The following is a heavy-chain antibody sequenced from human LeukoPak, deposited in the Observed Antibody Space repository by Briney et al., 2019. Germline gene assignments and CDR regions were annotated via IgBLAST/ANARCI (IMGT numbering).Heavy chain of an antibody. V-gene: IGHV4-30-4*01. CDR2: IYYSGST. D-gene: IGHD3-10*01. J-gene: IGHJ5*02. CDR1: GGSISSGDYY. Sequence: SQTLSLTCTVSGGSISSGDYYWSWIRQPPGKGLEWIGCIYYSGSTNYNPSLKSRVTISVDTSKNQFSLKLSSVTAADTAVYYCARVGSYGSGSYYNPPGPRFDPWGQGTLVTVSS. CDR3: ARVGSYGSGSYYNPPGPRFDP.